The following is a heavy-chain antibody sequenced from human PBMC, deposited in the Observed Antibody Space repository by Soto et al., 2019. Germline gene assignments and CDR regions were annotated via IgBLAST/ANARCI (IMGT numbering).Heavy chain of an antibody. CDR3: ARDMTRTVVHYFDF. CDR1: GGTFSNYV. CDR2: IIPISGAA. Sequence: ASVKVSCKASGGTFSNYVVNWVRQAPGQGLEWMGRIIPISGAANYAQKFQGRVTITEDKSTSTYYMELSSLRSEDTAVYYCARDMTRTVVHYFDFWGQGNLVTVSS. D-gene: IGHD1-7*01. J-gene: IGHJ4*02. V-gene: IGHV1-69*06.